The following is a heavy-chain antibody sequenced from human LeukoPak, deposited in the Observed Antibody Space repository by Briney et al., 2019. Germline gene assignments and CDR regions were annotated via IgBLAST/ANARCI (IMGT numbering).Heavy chain of an antibody. J-gene: IGHJ5*02. Sequence: GGSLRLSCAASGFPFNNYWIHWVRQAPGKGLMWVSSINTDGRTTRYAASVQGRFTISRDNAKNTLSLQMNSLRDDDTAVYYCARAGASGWYAAGWFNPWGQGTLVTVSS. CDR1: GFPFNNYW. D-gene: IGHD6-19*01. CDR2: INTDGRTT. V-gene: IGHV3-74*01. CDR3: ARAGASGWYAAGWFNP.